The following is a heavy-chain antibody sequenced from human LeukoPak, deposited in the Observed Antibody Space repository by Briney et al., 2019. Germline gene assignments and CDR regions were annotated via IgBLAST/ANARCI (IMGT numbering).Heavy chain of an antibody. J-gene: IGHJ4*02. V-gene: IGHV1-69*13. Sequence: SVKVSCQASGGTFSSYAISWVRQAPGQGLEWMGGIIPIFGTANYAQKFQGRVTITADESTSTAYMELSSLRSEDTAVYYCARLASNYDILTGPDYWGQGTLVTVSS. CDR2: IIPIFGTA. CDR3: ARLASNYDILTGPDY. CDR1: GGTFSSYA. D-gene: IGHD3-9*01.